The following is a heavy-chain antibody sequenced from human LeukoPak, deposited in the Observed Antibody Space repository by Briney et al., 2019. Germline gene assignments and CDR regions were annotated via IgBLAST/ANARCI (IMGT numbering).Heavy chain of an antibody. V-gene: IGHV3-23*01. J-gene: IGHJ1*01. CDR2: ISGSGGST. CDR3: AKDTDVVVPEYFQY. Sequence: PGGSLRLSCAASGFTFSSSAMSWVRQAPRKGLEWVSAISGSGGSTYYADSVKGRFTVSRDNSENTLFLQMNSLRAEDTAIYYCAKDTDVVVPEYFQYWGQGTLVTVSS. CDR1: GFTFSSSA. D-gene: IGHD2-15*01.